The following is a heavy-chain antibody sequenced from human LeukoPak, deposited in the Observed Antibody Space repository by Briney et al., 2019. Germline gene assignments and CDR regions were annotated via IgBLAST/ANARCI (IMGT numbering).Heavy chain of an antibody. Sequence: GGSLRLSCAASGFTFSSYEINWVRQAPGKGLEWVSYISSSSYTNYADSVKGRFTISRDNAKNSLYLQMNSLRAEDTAVYYCARDKGLVGNDAFDIWGQGTMVTVSS. CDR1: GFTFSSYE. V-gene: IGHV3-48*03. CDR2: ISSSSYT. D-gene: IGHD6-19*01. J-gene: IGHJ3*02. CDR3: ARDKGLVGNDAFDI.